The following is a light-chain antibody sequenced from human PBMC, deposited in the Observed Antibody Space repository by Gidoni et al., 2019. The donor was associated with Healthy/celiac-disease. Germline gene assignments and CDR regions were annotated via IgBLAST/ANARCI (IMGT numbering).Light chain of an antibody. CDR2: AAS. Sequence: DIQMTQSPSSLSASLGDRVTITCRASQSISSYLYWYQQKPGKAPKLLIYAASSLQSGVPSRFSGSGSGTDFTLTISSLQPEDFATYYCQQSYSTPWTFGQGTKVEIK. CDR3: QQSYSTPWT. J-gene: IGKJ1*01. CDR1: QSISSY. V-gene: IGKV1-39*01.